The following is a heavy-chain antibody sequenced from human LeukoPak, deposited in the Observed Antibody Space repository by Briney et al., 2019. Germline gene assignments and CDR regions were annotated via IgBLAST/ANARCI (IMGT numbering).Heavy chain of an antibody. J-gene: IGHJ3*02. CDR3: ARKNDYGDPRGAFDI. D-gene: IGHD4-17*01. V-gene: IGHV3-23*01. Sequence: GGTLRLSCAASGFTFRYYAMSWVRQAPGKGLEWVSTISGSGGNTYYADSVKGRLTISRDNSKNTVYLQMNSLRAEDTAVYYCARKNDYGDPRGAFDIWGQGTMVTVSS. CDR1: GFTFRYYA. CDR2: ISGSGGNT.